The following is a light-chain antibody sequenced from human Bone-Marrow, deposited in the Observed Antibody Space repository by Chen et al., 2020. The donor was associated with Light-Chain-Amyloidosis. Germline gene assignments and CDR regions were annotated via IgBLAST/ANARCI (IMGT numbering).Light chain of an antibody. CDR1: TSNIGHNY. J-gene: IGLJ2*01. V-gene: IGLV1-51*01. Sequence: QSVLTQPPSVSAAPGQRFTISCSGSTSNIGHNYVSWYQQLPGTAPKLLIYDNNRRPSGIPDRFSASKSGTSATLGITGLQTEDEADYYCGAWDSSLSAGLFGGGTKLTVL. CDR3: GAWDSSLSAGL. CDR2: DNN.